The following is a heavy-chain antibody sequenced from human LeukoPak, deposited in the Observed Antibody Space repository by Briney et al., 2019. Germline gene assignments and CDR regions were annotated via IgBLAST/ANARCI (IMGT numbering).Heavy chain of an antibody. D-gene: IGHD2-21*02. CDR1: GFSFSTYG. J-gene: IGHJ1*01. Sequence: PGGSLRPSCADSGFSFSTYGMSWVRQAPGKGLEWVSGIPTSGGITYYADSVKGRFTISRDNSKNTLYLQMNSPRAEDTAVYYCAKDMGLFVVVTAIHFQHWGQGTLVTVSS. V-gene: IGHV3-23*01. CDR2: IPTSGGIT. CDR3: AKDMGLFVVVTAIHFQH.